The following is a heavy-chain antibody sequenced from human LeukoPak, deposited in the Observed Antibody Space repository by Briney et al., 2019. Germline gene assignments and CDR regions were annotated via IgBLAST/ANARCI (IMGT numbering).Heavy chain of an antibody. J-gene: IGHJ3*02. CDR2: IWYDGSNK. D-gene: IGHD1-14*01. CDR1: GFTFSSYG. V-gene: IGHV3-33*06. Sequence: GALRLSCAASGFTFSSYGMHWVRQAPGKGLEWVAVIWYDGSNKYYADSVKGRFTISRDNSKNTLYLQMNSLRAEDTAVYYCAKTLQPGSAFDIWGQGTMVTVSS. CDR3: AKTLQPGSAFDI.